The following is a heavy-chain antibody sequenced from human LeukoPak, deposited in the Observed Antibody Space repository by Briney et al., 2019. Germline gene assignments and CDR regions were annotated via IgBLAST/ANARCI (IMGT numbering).Heavy chain of an antibody. CDR3: AKRSAVIGGYFDY. Sequence: PGGSLRLSRAASGFTFSSYAMSWVRQAPGKGLEWVSEISGSGGSTFYADSVQGRFTISRDNSRDTLYLQMNSLRAEDTAVYYCAKRSAVIGGYFDYWGQGTLVTVSS. D-gene: IGHD2-21*01. J-gene: IGHJ4*02. V-gene: IGHV3-23*01. CDR1: GFTFSSYA. CDR2: ISGSGGST.